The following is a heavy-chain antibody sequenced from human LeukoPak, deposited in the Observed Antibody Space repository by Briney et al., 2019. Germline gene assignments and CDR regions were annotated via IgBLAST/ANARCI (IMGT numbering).Heavy chain of an antibody. Sequence: GGSLRLSCAASGFTFSSYSMTWVRQAPGKGLEWVSSISSSSSYIYYADSVKGRFTISGDNAKNSLYLQMNSLRAEDTAVYYCARDSSSSWSPDWGQGTLVTVSS. CDR3: ARDSSSSWSPD. D-gene: IGHD6-13*01. CDR1: GFTFSSYS. V-gene: IGHV3-21*01. CDR2: ISSSSSYI. J-gene: IGHJ4*02.